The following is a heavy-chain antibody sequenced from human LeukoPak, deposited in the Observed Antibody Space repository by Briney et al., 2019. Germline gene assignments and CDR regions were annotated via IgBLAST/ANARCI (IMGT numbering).Heavy chain of an antibody. CDR3: ARGVWYCSSTSCYTGTYYYYGMDV. V-gene: IGHV4-59*01. J-gene: IGHJ6*02. CDR1: GGSISSYY. Sequence: SETLSLTCTVSGGSISSYYWSWIRQPPGKGLEWIGYIYYSGSTNYDPSLKSRVTISVDTSKNQFSLKLSSVTAADTAVYYCARGVWYCSSTSCYTGTYYYYGMDVWGQGTTVTVSS. D-gene: IGHD2-2*02. CDR2: IYYSGST.